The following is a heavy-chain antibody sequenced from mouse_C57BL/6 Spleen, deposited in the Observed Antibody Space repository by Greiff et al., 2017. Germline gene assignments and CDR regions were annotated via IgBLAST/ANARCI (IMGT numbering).Heavy chain of an antibody. CDR3: ARYLYVCDY. CDR1: GFTFTDYY. Sequence: EVQVVESGGGLVQPGGSLSLSCAASGFTFTDYYMSWVRQPPGKALEWLGFIRNKANGYTTEYSASVKGRFTISRDNSQSFLYLQMNALRAEDSATYYCARYLYVCDYWGQGTTLTVSS. V-gene: IGHV7-3*01. CDR2: IRNKANGYTT. J-gene: IGHJ2*01. D-gene: IGHD2-3*01.